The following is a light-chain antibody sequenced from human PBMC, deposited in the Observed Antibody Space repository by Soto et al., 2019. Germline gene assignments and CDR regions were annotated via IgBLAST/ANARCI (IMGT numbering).Light chain of an antibody. CDR3: HQYCGRTP. V-gene: IGKV3-20*01. J-gene: IGKJ1*01. Sequence: ELGLTQSPGTLSLSPGERATLSCRASQSVAGSYLAWYQQKPGQAPRLLIYGASSRATGIPDRFSRSGSGTDYTLTSSRLEPEGVEVYSRHQYCGRTPFSHGTKVQIK. CDR1: QSVAGSY. CDR2: GAS.